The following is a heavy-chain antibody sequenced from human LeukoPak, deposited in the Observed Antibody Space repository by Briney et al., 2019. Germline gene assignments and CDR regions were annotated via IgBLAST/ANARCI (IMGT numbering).Heavy chain of an antibody. V-gene: IGHV4-59*01. CDR2: IYYSGST. D-gene: IGHD3-22*01. CDR3: AREWVSSGYYYFDY. CDR1: GGSISSYY. J-gene: IGHJ4*02. Sequence: PSETLSLTCTVSGGSISSYYWSWIRQPPGKGLEWIGYIYYSGSTNYNPSLKSRVTISVDTSKNQFSLKLSSVTAADTAVYYCAREWVSSGYYYFDYWGQGTLVTVSS.